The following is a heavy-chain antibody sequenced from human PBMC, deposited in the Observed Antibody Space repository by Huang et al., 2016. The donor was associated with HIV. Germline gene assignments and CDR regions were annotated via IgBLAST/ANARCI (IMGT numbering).Heavy chain of an antibody. CDR2: ISSTGSAK. D-gene: IGHD5-18*01. J-gene: IGHJ4*02. CDR3: AMGYGPFDF. V-gene: IGHV3-48*01. Sequence: EVHLVESGGGLVQPGGFLRLSCAASGFTFSSYTMNWARQTPGKGLECVSYISSTGSAKYYADAVKDRFTISRDNANNSLYLQMNSLRAEDAGVYFCAMGYGPFDFWGQGTLVTVSS. CDR1: GFTFSSYT.